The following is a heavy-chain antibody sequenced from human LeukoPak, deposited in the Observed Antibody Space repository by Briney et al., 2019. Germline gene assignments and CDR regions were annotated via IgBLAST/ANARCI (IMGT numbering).Heavy chain of an antibody. J-gene: IGHJ1*01. CDR1: GGSISSGGFS. CDR3: ARGYRSGYYPG. D-gene: IGHD3-22*01. CDR2: LYHSGIT. V-gene: IGHV4-30-2*01. Sequence: PSDAVSLTCAVSGGSISSGGFSWSWIRLPPGKGLECIGYLYHSGITYDNPSLKSRVTISVDTSKNQLSLKLSSVTAADTAVYYCARGYRSGYYPGWGQGTLVTVSS.